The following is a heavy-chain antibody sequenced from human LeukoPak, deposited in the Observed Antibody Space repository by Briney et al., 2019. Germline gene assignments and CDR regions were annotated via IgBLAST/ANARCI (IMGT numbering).Heavy chain of an antibody. CDR2: IYYSGST. D-gene: IGHD3-10*01. CDR3: ASPPNYYGSGRPGEDY. CDR1: GGSISSSSYY. J-gene: IGHJ4*02. Sequence: SETLSLTCTVSGGSISSSSYYWGWIRQPPGKGLEWIGSIYYSGSTYYNPSLKSRVTISVDTSKNQFSLKLSPVTAADTAVYYCASPPNYYGSGRPGEDYWGQGTLVTVSS. V-gene: IGHV4-39*01.